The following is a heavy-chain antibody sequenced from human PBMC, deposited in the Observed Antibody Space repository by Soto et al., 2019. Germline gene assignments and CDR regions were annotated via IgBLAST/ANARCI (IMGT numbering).Heavy chain of an antibody. V-gene: IGHV3-33*06. D-gene: IGHD2-21*02. J-gene: IGHJ4*02. CDR2: IWYDGSNK. CDR3: AKDHCGGDCYSEPYFDS. Sequence: QVQVVESGGGVVQPGRSLRLSCAASGFTFSTYGMHWVRQAPGKGLEWVEVIWYDGSNKYYADSVKGRFTISRDNSKNMVYLQMNSLRAEDTAVYYCAKDHCGGDCYSEPYFDSWGQGTLVTVSS. CDR1: GFTFSTYG.